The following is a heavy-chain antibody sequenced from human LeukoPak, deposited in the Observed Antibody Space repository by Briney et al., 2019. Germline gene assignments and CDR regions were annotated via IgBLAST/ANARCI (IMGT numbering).Heavy chain of an antibody. J-gene: IGHJ4*02. CDR2: IYYSGTT. V-gene: IGHV4-59*01. CDR1: GASISSYY. CDR3: ARVRGYYDSSGYDY. D-gene: IGHD3-22*01. Sequence: SSQTLSLTCTVSGASISSYYSSWIRQPPGKELEWLGYIYYSGTTNYNPALKTRVTISENTSKNQISLKLSSVTAADTAVYYCARVRGYYDSSGYDYWGQGTLVTVSS.